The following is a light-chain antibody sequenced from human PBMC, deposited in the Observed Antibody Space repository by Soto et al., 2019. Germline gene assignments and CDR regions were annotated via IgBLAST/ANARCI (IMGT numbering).Light chain of an antibody. CDR1: SSNIGAGYD. J-gene: IGLJ1*01. Sequence: QSVLKQPPSVSGAPGQRVTISCTGSSSNIGAGYDVHWYQQLPGTAPKLLIYGNSNRPSGVPDRFSGSKSGTSASLAITGLQAEDGADYYCQSYDSSLSALYVFGTGTKVTVL. CDR2: GNS. CDR3: QSYDSSLSALYV. V-gene: IGLV1-40*01.